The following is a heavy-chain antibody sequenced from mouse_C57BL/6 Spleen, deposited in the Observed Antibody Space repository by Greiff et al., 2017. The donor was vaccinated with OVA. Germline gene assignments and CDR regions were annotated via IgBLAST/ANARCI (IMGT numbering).Heavy chain of an antibody. CDR3: ARHYGSSYFDY. D-gene: IGHD1-1*01. CDR1: GYTFTSYW. Sequence: QVQLQQPGAELVMPGASVKLSCKASGYTFTSYWMPWVKQRPGQGLEWIGEIDPSDSYTNYNQKFKGKSTLTVDKSSSTAYMQLSSLTSEDSAVYYCARHYGSSYFDYWGQGTTLTVSS. CDR2: IDPSDSYT. V-gene: IGHV1-69*01. J-gene: IGHJ2*01.